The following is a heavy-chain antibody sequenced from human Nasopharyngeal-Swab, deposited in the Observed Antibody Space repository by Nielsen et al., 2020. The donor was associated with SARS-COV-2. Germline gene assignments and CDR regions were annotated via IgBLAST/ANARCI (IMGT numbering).Heavy chain of an antibody. V-gene: IGHV3-48*04. CDR3: ARERGGGYRDY. Sequence: GGSLRLSCATSGFTFSPYTMTWVRQAPGKGLQWISYITSGNSVQYADSVRGRLTISRDNAKNSLYLQMNSLTAEDTAVYYCARERGGGYRDYWGQGTLVTVSS. CDR2: ITSGNSV. D-gene: IGHD5-24*01. CDR1: GFTFSPYT. J-gene: IGHJ4*02.